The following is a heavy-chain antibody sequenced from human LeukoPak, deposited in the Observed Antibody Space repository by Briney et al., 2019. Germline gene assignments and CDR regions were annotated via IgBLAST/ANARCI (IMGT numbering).Heavy chain of an antibody. J-gene: IGHJ4*02. CDR3: ARENSNSWYLDY. V-gene: IGHV4-59*01. Sequence: SETLSLTCTASGGSISTYYGSWLRQLPGKGLEWIGYIYNSGSTNYNPSLKSRVTISVDTSKNQFSLKLSSVTAADTAVYYCARENSNSWYLDYWGQGALVTVSS. D-gene: IGHD6-13*01. CDR2: IYNSGST. CDR1: GGSISTYY.